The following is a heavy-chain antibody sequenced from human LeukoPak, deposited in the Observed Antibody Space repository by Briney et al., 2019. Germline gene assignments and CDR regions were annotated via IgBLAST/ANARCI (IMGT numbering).Heavy chain of an antibody. CDR1: GGSFSGYY. D-gene: IGHD3-22*01. CDR3: AKDSSVYLDGY. CDR2: INHSGST. V-gene: IGHV4-34*01. J-gene: IGHJ4*02. Sequence: PSETLSLTCAVYGGSFSGYYWSWIRQPPGKGLEWIGEINHSGSTNYNPSLKSRVTISVDTSKNQFSLKLSSVTAADTAVYYCAKDSSVYLDGYWGQGTLVTVSS.